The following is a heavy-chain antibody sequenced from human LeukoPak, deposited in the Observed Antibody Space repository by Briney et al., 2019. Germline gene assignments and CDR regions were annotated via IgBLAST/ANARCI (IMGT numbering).Heavy chain of an antibody. D-gene: IGHD2-2*01. CDR2: INPSGGST. J-gene: IGHJ4*02. CDR1: GYTFTSYY. Sequence: ASVKVSCKASGYTFTSYYMHWVRQAPGQGLEWMGIINPSGGSTSYARKFQGRVTMTRDTSTSTVYMELSSLRSEDTAVYYCAISKVPAAMGYYWGQGTLVTVSS. CDR3: AISKVPAAMGYY. V-gene: IGHV1-46*01.